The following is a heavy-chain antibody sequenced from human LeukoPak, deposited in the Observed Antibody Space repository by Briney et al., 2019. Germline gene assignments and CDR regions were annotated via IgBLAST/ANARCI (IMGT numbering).Heavy chain of an antibody. CDR1: GYSFTSYW. CDR2: IYPGDSDT. D-gene: IGHD3-10*01. CDR3: ALYGSGSYDKGDYYYYMDA. V-gene: IGHV5-51*01. Sequence: GESLKISCKGSGYSFTSYWIGWVRQMPGKGLEWMGIIYPGDSDTRYSPSFQGQVTISADKSISTAFLQWSSLKASDTAMYYCALYGSGSYDKGDYYYYMDAWGKGTMVTVSS. J-gene: IGHJ6*03.